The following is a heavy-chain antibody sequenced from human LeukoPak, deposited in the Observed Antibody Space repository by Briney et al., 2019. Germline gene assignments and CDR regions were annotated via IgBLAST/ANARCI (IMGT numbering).Heavy chain of an antibody. V-gene: IGHV3-21*01. J-gene: IGHJ4*02. D-gene: IGHD3-3*01. CDR1: GFTFSSYS. CDR2: MSSGSRYI. Sequence: PGGSLRLSCAASGFTFSSYSMTWVRQAPGKGLEWVSSMSSGSRYIYYADSVRGRFTISRHSAKNSLYLLMNSLRAEDTAVYYCARDRPTGASRLFVVQWGQGTLVTVSS. CDR3: ARDRPTGASRLFVVQ.